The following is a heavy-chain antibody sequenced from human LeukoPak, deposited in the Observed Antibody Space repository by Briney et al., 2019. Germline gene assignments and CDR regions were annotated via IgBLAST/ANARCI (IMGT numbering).Heavy chain of an antibody. CDR2: ITSSSSYI. D-gene: IGHD6-19*01. J-gene: IGHJ5*02. V-gene: IGHV3-21*01. Sequence: PGGSLRLSCAASGFTFSNYGMNWVRQAPGKGLEWVSSITSSSSYIYYADSVKGRFTISRNNAKNSLYLQMNSLRAEDTAVYYCAREMLAAVAAQSWGQGTLVTVSS. CDR1: GFTFSNYG. CDR3: AREMLAAVAAQS.